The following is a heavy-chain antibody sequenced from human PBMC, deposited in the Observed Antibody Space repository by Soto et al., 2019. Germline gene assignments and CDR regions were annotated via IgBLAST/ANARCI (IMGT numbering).Heavy chain of an antibody. CDR3: ARRLQWQLRPLDS. J-gene: IGHJ4*02. Sequence: QVHLMESGGGLVKPGGSLRLSCAGSGFTFSDYYITWIRRAPGKGLEWVSYINTLSSAIYYAESVKGRFTISRDNAKNSVYLQMNSLRAEDTAVYYCARRLQWQLRPLDSWGRGTLVTVSS. D-gene: IGHD6-19*01. V-gene: IGHV3-11*01. CDR2: INTLSSAI. CDR1: GFTFSDYY.